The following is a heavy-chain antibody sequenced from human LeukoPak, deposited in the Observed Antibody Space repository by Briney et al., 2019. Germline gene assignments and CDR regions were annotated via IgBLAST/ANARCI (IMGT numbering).Heavy chain of an antibody. CDR3: ARVRGRDDY. CDR1: GDSISSYY. CDR2: IYNRGST. D-gene: IGHD3-10*01. Sequence: PSETLSLTCSVSGDSISSYYWSWIRQPPGKGREWIGQIYNRGSTNYNPSLKSLVTISVDTSKNQFSLKLNSVTTADTAIYYCARVRGRDDYWGQGTLVTVSS. V-gene: IGHV4-59*01. J-gene: IGHJ4*02.